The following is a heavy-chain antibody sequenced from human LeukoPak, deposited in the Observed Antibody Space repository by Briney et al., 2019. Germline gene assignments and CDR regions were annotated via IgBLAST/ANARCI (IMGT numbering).Heavy chain of an antibody. CDR2: VNTDGSDT. D-gene: IGHD6-13*01. Sequence: SGGSLRLSCAASGFTFSSYWMSWVRQAPGKGLVWVSRVNTDGSDTDYADSVKGRFTISRDNAKNTLYLQMNSLRAEDTAVYYCARAEGIAAVDYWGQGTLVTVSS. CDR1: GFTFSSYW. J-gene: IGHJ4*02. V-gene: IGHV3-74*01. CDR3: ARAEGIAAVDY.